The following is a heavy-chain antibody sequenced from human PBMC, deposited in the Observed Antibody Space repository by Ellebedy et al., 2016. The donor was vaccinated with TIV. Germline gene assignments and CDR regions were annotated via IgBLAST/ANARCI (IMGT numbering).Heavy chain of an antibody. J-gene: IGHJ4*02. CDR3: ARVKWELPFDY. CDR2: TNADNGDT. CDR1: GYTFTKYP. D-gene: IGHD1-26*01. Sequence: AASVKVSCKASGYTFTKYPMHWLRQAPGQRLEWMGWTNADNGDTKYSQKFQGRVTITRDTSASTAYMELSSLRSEDTAVYYCARVKWELPFDYWGQGTLVTVSS. V-gene: IGHV1-3*01.